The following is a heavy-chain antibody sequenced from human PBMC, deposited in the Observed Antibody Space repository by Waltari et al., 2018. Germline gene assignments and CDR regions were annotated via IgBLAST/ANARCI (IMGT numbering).Heavy chain of an antibody. D-gene: IGHD5-12*01. V-gene: IGHV4-39*01. CDR3: ATYIGASLGTAAFDV. Sequence: QLQLQESGPGLVQPSETLSLTCSVSVVSITTNRHSWGWIRQPPGQGLEWIGTISYNGATYSSPSLRSRVTIFRDTSKNQLSLKLGSVTAADTAFYYCATYIGASLGTAAFDVWGQGTMVTVSS. CDR2: ISYNGAT. CDR1: VVSITTNRHS. J-gene: IGHJ3*01.